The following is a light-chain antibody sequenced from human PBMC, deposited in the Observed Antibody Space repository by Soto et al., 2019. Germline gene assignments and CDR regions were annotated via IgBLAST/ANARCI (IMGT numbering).Light chain of an antibody. CDR2: GAS. Sequence: DVQMTQSPSSLSASVGDRVTITCRASQNIKNYLSWYQQKPGKAPRVVIFGASLLQSGFPSTFSASWSGTDFTLTISSLRPDDFATYCCLQSHSTPLTFGQGTRLDI. CDR1: QNIKNY. CDR3: LQSHSTPLT. J-gene: IGKJ5*01. V-gene: IGKV1-39*01.